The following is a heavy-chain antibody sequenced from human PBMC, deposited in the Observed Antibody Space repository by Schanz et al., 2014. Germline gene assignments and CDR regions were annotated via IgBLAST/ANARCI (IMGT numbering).Heavy chain of an antibody. J-gene: IGHJ3*02. CDR2: ILYDGSKT. CDR1: GFSFSTYA. Sequence: QVQLVESGGGVVQPGRSLRLSCAASGFSFSTYAMHWVRQAPGKGLEWVAVILYDGSKTYYADSVKGRFTISRDNSKTTLSLQMNSLRAEDTAVYYCAREEGYGYGPGALDIWGQGTMVTVSS. D-gene: IGHD5-18*01. CDR3: AREEGYGYGPGALDI. V-gene: IGHV3-30*04.